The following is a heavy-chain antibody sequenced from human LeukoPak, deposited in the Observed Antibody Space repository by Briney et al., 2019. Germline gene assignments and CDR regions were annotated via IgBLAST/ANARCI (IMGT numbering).Heavy chain of an antibody. V-gene: IGHV5-51*01. CDR3: ARHTNDYGGNGDY. J-gene: IGHJ4*02. D-gene: IGHD4-23*01. CDR1: GYSFTSYW. CDR2: IYPGDSDT. Sequence: GESLKISCKGSGYSFTSYWIGWVRQMPGKGLEWMGIIYPGDSDTRCSPSFQGQVTISADKSTSTAYLQWSSLKASDTAMYYCARHTNDYGGNGDYWGQGTLVTVSS.